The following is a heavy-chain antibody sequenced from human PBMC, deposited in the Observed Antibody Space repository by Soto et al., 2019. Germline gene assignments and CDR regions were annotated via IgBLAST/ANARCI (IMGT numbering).Heavy chain of an antibody. J-gene: IGHJ5*02. Sequence: LRLSCAASGFTFRSYAMSWVRQAPGKGLEWVSSIIDSGASTYYADSVKGRFTISRDNSKNTLYLQMNSLRADVTTIYYCGTRYYDSSGPTPWFDPWGQGTLVTVSS. CDR3: GTRYYDSSGPTPWFDP. CDR2: IIDSGAST. V-gene: IGHV3-23*01. D-gene: IGHD3-22*01. CDR1: GFTFRSYA.